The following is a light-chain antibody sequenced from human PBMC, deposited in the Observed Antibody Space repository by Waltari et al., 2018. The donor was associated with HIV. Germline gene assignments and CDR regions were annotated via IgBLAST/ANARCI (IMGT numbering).Light chain of an antibody. CDR3: QQYNNWPPWT. CDR2: DAS. J-gene: IGKJ1*01. Sequence: EVVMTQSPATLSVSPGERVTLSCRASQSVSSNLAWYQQTPGQAPRLLIYDASTRASGVPVRFSGSGSGTDFTLTITSLQSEDFAVYYCQQYNNWPPWTFGQGTRVQIK. CDR1: QSVSSN. V-gene: IGKV3-15*01.